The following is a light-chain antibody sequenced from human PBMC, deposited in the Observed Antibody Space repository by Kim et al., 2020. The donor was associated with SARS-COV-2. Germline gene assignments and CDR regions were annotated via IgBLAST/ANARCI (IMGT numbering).Light chain of an antibody. CDR3: AAWDDSLRV. J-gene: IGLJ3*02. CDR2: RNN. Sequence: QSVLTQPPSASGTPGQRVTISCSGSSSNIGSNYVYWYQQLPGTAPKLLIYRNNQRPSGVPDRFSGSKSGTSASLAISGLRSEDEADYYCAAWDDSLRVFGGGPPLTVL. CDR1: SSNIGSNY. V-gene: IGLV1-47*01.